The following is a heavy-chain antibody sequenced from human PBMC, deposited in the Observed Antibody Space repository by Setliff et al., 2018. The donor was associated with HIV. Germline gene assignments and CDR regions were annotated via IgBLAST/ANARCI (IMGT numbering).Heavy chain of an antibody. D-gene: IGHD6-13*01. CDR1: GYSFTTYG. V-gene: IGHV1-18*01. J-gene: IGHJ4*02. Sequence: ASVKVSCKASGYSFTTYGVYWVRQAPGQGLEWMGWISAFDGNTNFEQKLQDRITMTTDTSTSTAYMELRSLRSDDTAMYYCARDTDIYSTSLSYFDYWGQGTLVTVSS. CDR2: ISAFDGNT. CDR3: ARDTDIYSTSLSYFDY.